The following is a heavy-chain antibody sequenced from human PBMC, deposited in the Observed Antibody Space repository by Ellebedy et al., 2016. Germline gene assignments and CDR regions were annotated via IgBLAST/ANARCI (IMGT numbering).Heavy chain of an antibody. CDR2: IYYSGST. CDR3: ARRGEDGYLSD. D-gene: IGHD5-24*01. V-gene: IGHV4-39*01. CDR1: GGSISSSSYY. J-gene: IGHJ4*02. Sequence: SETLSLTCTVSGGSISSSSYYWGWIRQPPGKGLEWIGSIYYSGSTYYNPSLKSRVTISVDTSKNQFSLKLSSVTAADTAVYYCARRGEDGYLSDWGQGTLVTVSS.